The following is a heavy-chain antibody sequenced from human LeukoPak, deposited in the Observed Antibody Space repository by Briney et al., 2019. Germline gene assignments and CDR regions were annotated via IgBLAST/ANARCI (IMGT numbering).Heavy chain of an antibody. Sequence: SETLSLTCAVYGGSFSGYYWSWIRQPPGKGLEWIGEINHSGSTNYKPSLKSRVTISVDTSKNQFSLKLSSVTAADTAVYFCARYGRDMIAPFDSWGQGTLVTVSS. CDR1: GGSFSGYY. D-gene: IGHD3-22*01. CDR3: ARYGRDMIAPFDS. J-gene: IGHJ4*02. V-gene: IGHV4-34*01. CDR2: INHSGST.